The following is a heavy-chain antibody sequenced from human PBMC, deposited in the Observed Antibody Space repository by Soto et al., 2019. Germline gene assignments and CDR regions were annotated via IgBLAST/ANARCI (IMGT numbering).Heavy chain of an antibody. J-gene: IGHJ6*02. CDR2: ISWDGGST. CDR1: GFTFDDYT. Sequence: EVQLVESGGVVVQPGGSMRLSCAASGFTFDDYTMHWVRQAPGKGLEWVSLISWDGGSTYYADSVKGRFTISRDNSKNSLYLQMNSLRTEDTALYYCVKPRIAASYYYYGMDVWGQGTTVTVSS. CDR3: VKPRIAASYYYYGMDV. V-gene: IGHV3-43*01. D-gene: IGHD6-13*01.